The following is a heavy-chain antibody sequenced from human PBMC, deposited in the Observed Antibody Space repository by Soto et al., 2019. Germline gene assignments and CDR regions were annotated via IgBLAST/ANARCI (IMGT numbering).Heavy chain of an antibody. CDR3: AKDVISGDGFWLMDH. V-gene: IGHV3-23*01. CDR2: IYGNGAGI. J-gene: IGHJ4*02. CDR1: GFTFSAYA. D-gene: IGHD2-21*02. Sequence: SCAASGFTFSAYAMTWVRQAPGKGLESVSGIYGNGAGIQYADSVRGRFTISRDNSKNTLYLQMNSLRAEDTAVYYCAKDVISGDGFWLMDHWGQGTLVTVSS.